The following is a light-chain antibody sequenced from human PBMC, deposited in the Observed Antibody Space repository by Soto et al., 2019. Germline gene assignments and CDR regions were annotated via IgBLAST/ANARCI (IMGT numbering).Light chain of an antibody. J-gene: IGKJ1*01. CDR1: DNIFTY. CDR3: QHYTLYSGP. Sequence: IRMTQSPSTLSASVGDRVTVTCRASDNIFTYVAWYQHRAGGAPKLLIFDASTLQSGVPPRFNGGGYGTDFTLTINSIQPEDSASYSCQHYTLYSGPFGQGTYV. V-gene: IGKV1-5*01. CDR2: DAS.